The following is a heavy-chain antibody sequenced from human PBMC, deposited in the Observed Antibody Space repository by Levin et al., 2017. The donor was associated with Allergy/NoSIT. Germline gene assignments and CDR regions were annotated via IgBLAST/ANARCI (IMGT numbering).Heavy chain of an antibody. Sequence: GGSLRLSCAASGILFSSYDMNWVRQAPGKGLEWVSSISAGGNYIYYADSVKGRFTISRDNAKNSLFLQMNSLRAEDTAVYYCASWAMYHYDRSAFDYFYYATGVWGQGTTVTVSS. J-gene: IGHJ6*02. CDR2: ISAGGNYI. CDR1: GILFSSYD. V-gene: IGHV3-21*01. CDR3: ASWAMYHYDRSAFDYFYYATGV. D-gene: IGHD3-22*01.